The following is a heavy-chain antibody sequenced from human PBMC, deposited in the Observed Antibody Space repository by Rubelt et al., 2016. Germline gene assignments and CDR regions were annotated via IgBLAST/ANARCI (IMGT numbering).Heavy chain of an antibody. CDR2: IYHSGST. V-gene: IGHV4-38-2*02. Sequence: QVQLQESGPGLVKPSETLSLTCTVSGYSISSGYYWGWIRQPPGKGLEWIGSIYHSGSTYYNPSLKVRVTISVDTSKNQFSLKLSSVTAADTAVYYCARSQGFGVVINWYFDLWGRGTLVTVSS. CDR3: ARSQGFGVVINWYFDL. D-gene: IGHD3-3*01. CDR1: GYSISSGYY. J-gene: IGHJ2*01.